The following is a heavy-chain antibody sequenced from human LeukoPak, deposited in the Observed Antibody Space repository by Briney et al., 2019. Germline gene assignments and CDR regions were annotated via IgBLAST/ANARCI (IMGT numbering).Heavy chain of an antibody. J-gene: IGHJ4*02. CDR1: GFTFSSYA. CDR3: ARGSLRGVLRYLDWFFDY. Sequence: GGTLRLSCAASGFTFSSYAMHWVRQPPGKGLEWVAVISYDGSNKYYAYSVKGRFTIARDNSKKTLYLQRNSPRAEDTVFYYGARGSLRGVLRYLDWFFDYWRQGTLVTVSS. CDR2: ISYDGSNK. V-gene: IGHV3-30*04. D-gene: IGHD3-9*01.